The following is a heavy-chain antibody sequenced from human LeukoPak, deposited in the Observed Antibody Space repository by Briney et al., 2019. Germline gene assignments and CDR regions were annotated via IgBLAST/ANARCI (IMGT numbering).Heavy chain of an antibody. V-gene: IGHV3-33*01. CDR1: GFTFSSHG. CDR3: AREAPYYYRDF. D-gene: IGHD3-10*01. J-gene: IGHJ4*02. Sequence: GGSLRLSCVASGFTFSSHGMHWVRQAPGKGLEWVGVIWFDGSQTYYADSVKGRFTISRDDSKNTLFLQMNSLRGDDTAVYFCAREAPYYYRDFWGQGALVTVSS. CDR2: IWFDGSQT.